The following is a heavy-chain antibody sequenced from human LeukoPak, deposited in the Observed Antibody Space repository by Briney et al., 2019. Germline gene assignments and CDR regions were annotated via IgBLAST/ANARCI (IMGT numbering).Heavy chain of an antibody. CDR2: INHSGST. CDR1: GGSFSGYY. CDR3: ARGRVAIFGVVIRAFDI. J-gene: IGHJ3*02. Sequence: SETLSLTCAVSGGSFSGYYWSWIRQPPGKGLEWIGEINHSGSTNYNPSLKSRVTISVDTSKNQFSLKLSSVTAADTAVYYCARGRVAIFGVVIRAFDIWGQGTMVTVSS. V-gene: IGHV4-34*01. D-gene: IGHD3-3*01.